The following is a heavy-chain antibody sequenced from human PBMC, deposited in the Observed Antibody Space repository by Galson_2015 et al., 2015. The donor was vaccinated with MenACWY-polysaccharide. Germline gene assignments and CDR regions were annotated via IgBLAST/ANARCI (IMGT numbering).Heavy chain of an antibody. CDR2: LSASGGSP. J-gene: IGHJ5*02. Sequence: SLRLSCAASGFTFSTYAMSWVRQAPGKGLEWVSGLSASGGSPYYADSVKGRFTISRDNSKNTLYLQMNSLRAEDTAVYYCAIDNPIMDWLLPPNWFDPWGQGTLVTVSS. D-gene: IGHD3-3*01. V-gene: IGHV3-23*01. CDR1: GFTFSTYA. CDR3: AIDNPIMDWLLPPNWFDP.